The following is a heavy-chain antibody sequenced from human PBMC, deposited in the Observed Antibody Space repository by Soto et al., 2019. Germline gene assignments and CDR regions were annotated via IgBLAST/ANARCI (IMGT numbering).Heavy chain of an antibody. CDR2: IKQDGSEK. J-gene: IGHJ6*03. D-gene: IGHD4-17*01. CDR3: ARDYDGTVTTVYYYMDV. V-gene: IGHV3-7*01. CDR1: GFTFSSYW. Sequence: GGSLRLSCAASGFTFSSYWMSWVRQAPGKGLEWVANIKQDGSEKYYVDSVKGRFTISRDNAKNSLYLQMNSLRAEDTAVYYCARDYDGTVTTVYYYMDVWGKGTTVTVSS.